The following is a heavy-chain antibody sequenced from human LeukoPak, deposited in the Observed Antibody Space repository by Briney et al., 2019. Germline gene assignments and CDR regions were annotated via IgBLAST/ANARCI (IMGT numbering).Heavy chain of an antibody. CDR3: ARGGLERRVPFDI. CDR2: IYYSGST. D-gene: IGHD1-1*01. Sequence: PSQTLSLTCTVSGGSISSGDYYWSWIRQPPGKGLEWIGYIYYSGSTYYNPSLKSRVTISVDTSKNQFSLKLSSVTAADTAVYYCARGGLERRVPFDIWGQGTMVTVSS. CDR1: GGSISSGDYY. J-gene: IGHJ3*02. V-gene: IGHV4-30-4*01.